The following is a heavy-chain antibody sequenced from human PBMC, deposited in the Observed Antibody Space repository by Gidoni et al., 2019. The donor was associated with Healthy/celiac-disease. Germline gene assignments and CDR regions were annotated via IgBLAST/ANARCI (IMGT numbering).Heavy chain of an antibody. V-gene: IGHV4-59*08. CDR2: IYSSGST. Sequence: QVQLQESGPGLVKPSETLSLTCTVSGGSISSYYWSWIRQPPGKGLEWIGYIYSSGSTNYNPSLKSRVTISVDTSKNQFSLKLSSVTAADTAVYYCARRRFGELDWYFDLWGRGTLVTVSS. D-gene: IGHD3-10*01. J-gene: IGHJ2*01. CDR1: GGSISSYY. CDR3: ARRRFGELDWYFDL.